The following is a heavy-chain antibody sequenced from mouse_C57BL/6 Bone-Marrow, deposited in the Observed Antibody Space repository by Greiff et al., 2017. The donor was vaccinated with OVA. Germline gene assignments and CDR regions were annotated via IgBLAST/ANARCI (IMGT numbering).Heavy chain of an antibody. Sequence: EVQLVESGGDLVKPGGSLKLSCAASGFTFSSYGMSWVRQTPDKRLEWVATISSGGSYTYYPDSVKGRFTISRDNAKNTLYLQMSSLKSEDTAMYYCARRMVTTGNYYAMDYWGQGTSVTVSS. CDR2: ISSGGSYT. D-gene: IGHD2-2*01. V-gene: IGHV5-6*01. CDR3: ARRMVTTGNYYAMDY. CDR1: GFTFSSYG. J-gene: IGHJ4*01.